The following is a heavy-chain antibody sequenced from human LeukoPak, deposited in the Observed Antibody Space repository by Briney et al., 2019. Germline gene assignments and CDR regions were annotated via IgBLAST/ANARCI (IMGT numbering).Heavy chain of an antibody. CDR3: AELGITMIGGV. CDR2: ISSSSSTI. Sequence: GGSLRLSCVISGFTFSSYEMNWVRQAPGKGLEWISYISSSSSTIYYADSVKGRFTISRDNAKSSLYLQMNSLRAEDTAVYYCAELGITMIGGVWGKGTTVTISS. V-gene: IGHV3-48*03. D-gene: IGHD3-10*02. J-gene: IGHJ6*04. CDR1: GFTFSSYE.